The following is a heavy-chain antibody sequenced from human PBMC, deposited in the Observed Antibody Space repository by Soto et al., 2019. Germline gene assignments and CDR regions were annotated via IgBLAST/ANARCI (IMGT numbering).Heavy chain of an antibody. J-gene: IGHJ6*02. V-gene: IGHV1-18*01. D-gene: IGHD6-19*01. CDR1: GYTFSNYG. CDR3: AREWLRPYYYGGMDD. CDR2: ISAYNGNT. Sequence: QVQLVQSGGEVKKPGASVKVSCRASGYTFSNYGITWVRQAPGQGLEWMGWISAYNGNTNYAQKLQGRVTMTTDTTTNTVYNEPRILRSDDTAVYSGAREWLRPYYYGGMDDWGQGTTVTVSS.